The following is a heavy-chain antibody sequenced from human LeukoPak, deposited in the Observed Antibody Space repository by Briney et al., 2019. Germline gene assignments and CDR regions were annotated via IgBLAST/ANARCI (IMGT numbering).Heavy chain of an antibody. CDR2: INWNGGST. J-gene: IGHJ4*02. Sequence: GGSLRLSCAASGFTFDDYGMSWVRQAPGKGLEWVSGINWNGGSTGYEDSVKGRFTISRDNAKNSRYLQMNSLRAEDTALYYCARGSYYYDSSGYPFDYWGQGTLVTVSS. V-gene: IGHV3-20*04. CDR1: GFTFDDYG. CDR3: ARGSYYYDSSGYPFDY. D-gene: IGHD3-22*01.